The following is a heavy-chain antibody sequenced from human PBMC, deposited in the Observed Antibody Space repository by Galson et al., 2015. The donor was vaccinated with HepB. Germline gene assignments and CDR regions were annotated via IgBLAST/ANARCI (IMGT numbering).Heavy chain of an antibody. Sequence: SLRLSCAASGFTFSRYSMHWVRQAPGKGPEWISYITSSSSLIYYRDSVKGRFTISRDNAKNSLYLQMNSLRAEDTALYYCVRVAYGEYVRALDFWGQGTMVTVSS. CDR2: ITSSSSLI. D-gene: IGHD4-17*01. V-gene: IGHV3-48*01. CDR1: GFTFSRYS. CDR3: VRVAYGEYVRALDF. J-gene: IGHJ3*01.